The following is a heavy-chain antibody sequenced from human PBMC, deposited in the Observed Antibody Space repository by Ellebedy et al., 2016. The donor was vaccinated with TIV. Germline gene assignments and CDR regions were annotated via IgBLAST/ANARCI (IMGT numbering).Heavy chain of an antibody. D-gene: IGHD2-8*02. Sequence: GESLKISXAASGFTFSTYGMTWVRQAPGKGLQWVSYISSSGTPIYYADSVKGRFTISRDNAKNSLYLQLNSLRDEDTAVYYCTRAGDFDYWGQGTLVTVSS. V-gene: IGHV3-48*02. J-gene: IGHJ4*02. CDR2: ISSSGTPI. CDR3: TRAGDFDY. CDR1: GFTFSTYG.